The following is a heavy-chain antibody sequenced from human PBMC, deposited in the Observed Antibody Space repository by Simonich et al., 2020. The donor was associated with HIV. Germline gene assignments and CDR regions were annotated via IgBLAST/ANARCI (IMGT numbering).Heavy chain of an antibody. CDR2: INTSKGNT. CDR3: ARDGANWGYFDY. D-gene: IGHD7-27*01. Sequence: QVQLVQSGTEVKKPGASVKVSCKASDYTFTTYAITWVRQAPGQGLDWMGRINTSKGNTHYAQKFQGRVTMTTDTSTSTAYIELRSLRSDDTAVYYCARDGANWGYFDYWGQGTLVTVSS. CDR1: DYTFTTYA. J-gene: IGHJ4*02. V-gene: IGHV1-18*01.